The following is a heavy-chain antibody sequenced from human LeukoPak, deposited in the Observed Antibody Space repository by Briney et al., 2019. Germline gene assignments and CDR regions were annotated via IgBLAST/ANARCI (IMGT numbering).Heavy chain of an antibody. D-gene: IGHD2-2*01. V-gene: IGHV3-30*18. CDR3: ANGYCSSTSCQNEYYYYGMDV. CDR1: GFTFSSYG. J-gene: IGHJ6*02. CDR2: ISYDGSNK. Sequence: GGSLRLSCAASGFTFSSYGMHWVCQAPGKGLEWVAGISYDGSNKYYADSVKGRFTISRDNSKNTLYLQMNSLRAEDTAVYYCANGYCSSTSCQNEYYYYGMDVWGQGTTVTVSS.